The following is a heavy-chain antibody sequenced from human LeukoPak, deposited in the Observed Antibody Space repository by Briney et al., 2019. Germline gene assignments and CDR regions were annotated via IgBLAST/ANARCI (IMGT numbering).Heavy chain of an antibody. Sequence: PGGSLRLSCAASGFTFSSYWMSWVRQAPGKGPEWVANIKQDGSEKYYVDSVKGRFTISRDNAKNSLYLQMNSLRAEDTAVYYCASSPEQQLVRKYYYYYYMDVWGKGTTVTVSS. CDR3: ASSPEQQLVRKYYYYYYMDV. V-gene: IGHV3-7*01. CDR1: GFTFSSYW. CDR2: IKQDGSEK. J-gene: IGHJ6*03. D-gene: IGHD6-13*01.